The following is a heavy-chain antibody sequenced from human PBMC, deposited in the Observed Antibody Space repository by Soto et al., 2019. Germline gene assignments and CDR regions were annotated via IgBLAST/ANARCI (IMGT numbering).Heavy chain of an antibody. D-gene: IGHD3-22*01. CDR1: GFTFSSYA. CDR3: AKVQSDYYDGSGYYYGMDV. J-gene: IGHJ6*02. V-gene: IGHV3-23*01. Sequence: PAGSLTLSCAASGFTFSSYAMSWVRQAPGKGLEWVSAISGSGGSTYYADSVKARFTISRDNSNSTLYLQMNNLRAEDMAVYYCAKVQSDYYDGSGYYYGMDVWGQGTTVTVSS. CDR2: ISGSGGST.